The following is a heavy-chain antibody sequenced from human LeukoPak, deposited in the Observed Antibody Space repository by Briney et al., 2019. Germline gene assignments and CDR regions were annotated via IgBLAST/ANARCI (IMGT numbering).Heavy chain of an antibody. Sequence: GGSVKVSCKASGYTFTSYGISWVRQAPGQGLEWMGWISAYNGNTNYAQKLQGRVTMTTDTSTSTAYTELRSLRSDDTAVYYCARDDLETDYDFWSGTLFDYWGQGTLVTVSS. CDR3: ARDDLETDYDFWSGTLFDY. CDR2: ISAYNGNT. J-gene: IGHJ4*02. V-gene: IGHV1-18*01. D-gene: IGHD3-3*01. CDR1: GYTFTSYG.